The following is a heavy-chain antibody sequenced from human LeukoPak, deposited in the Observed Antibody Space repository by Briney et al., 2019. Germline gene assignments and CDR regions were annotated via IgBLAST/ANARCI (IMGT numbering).Heavy chain of an antibody. V-gene: IGHV1-69*04. CDR1: GGTFSSYA. CDR2: IIPILGIA. J-gene: IGHJ4*02. Sequence: SVKVSCKASGGTFSSYAISWVRQAPGQGLEWMGRIIPILGIANYAQKFQGRVTITADKSTSTAYMELSSLRSEDTAVYYCARGDSRGYLPPDYWGRGTLVTVSS. CDR3: ARGDSRGYLPPDY. D-gene: IGHD3-22*01.